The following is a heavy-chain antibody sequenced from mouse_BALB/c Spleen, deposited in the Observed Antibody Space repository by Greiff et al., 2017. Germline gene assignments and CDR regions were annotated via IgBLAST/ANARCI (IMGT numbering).Heavy chain of an antibody. D-gene: IGHD1-1*02. CDR2: ISSGGGNT. J-gene: IGHJ4*01. Sequence: VQLKESGGGLVKPGGSLKLSCAASGFTFSSYTMSWVRQTPEKRLEWVATISSGGGNTYYPDSVKGRFTISRDNAKNNLYLQMSSLRSEDTALYYCAREKDYDYYAMDYWGQGTSVTVSS. V-gene: IGHV5-9*03. CDR3: AREKDYDYYAMDY. CDR1: GFTFSSYT.